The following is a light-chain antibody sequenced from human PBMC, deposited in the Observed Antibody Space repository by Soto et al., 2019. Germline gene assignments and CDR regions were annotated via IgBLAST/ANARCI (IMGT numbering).Light chain of an antibody. J-gene: IGKJ1*01. CDR2: LGS. V-gene: IGKV2-28*01. CDR1: QSLLHSNGYNY. Sequence: EIVMTQSPLSMLIIPGEPTHISCRSRQSLLHSNGYNYLDRYLQKPGQSPQLLIYLGSNRASGVTDRFSGSGSGTDFTLKISRVEAEDVGVYYCMQPLQSWTFGQGTKVDIK. CDR3: MQPLQSWT.